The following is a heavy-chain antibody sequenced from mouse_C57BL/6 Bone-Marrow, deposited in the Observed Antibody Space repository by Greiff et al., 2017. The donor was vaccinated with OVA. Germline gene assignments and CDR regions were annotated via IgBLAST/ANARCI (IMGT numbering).Heavy chain of an antibody. CDR3: ARDGSFPY. V-gene: IGHV1-81*01. D-gene: IGHD1-1*01. J-gene: IGHJ2*01. Sequence: QVQLKQSGAELARPGASVKLSCKASGYTFTSYGISWVKQRTGQGLEWIGEIYPRSGNTYYNEKFKGKATLTADKSSSTAYMELRSLTSEDSAVYFCARDGSFPYWGQGTTLTVSS. CDR2: IYPRSGNT. CDR1: GYTFTSYG.